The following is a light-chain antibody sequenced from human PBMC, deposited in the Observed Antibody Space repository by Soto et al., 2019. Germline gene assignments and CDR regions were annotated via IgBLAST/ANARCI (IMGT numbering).Light chain of an antibody. J-gene: IGLJ1*01. CDR2: EVS. Sequence: QSALTQPASVSGSPGQSITISCTGTSSDVGGYNYVSWYQQHPGKAPKLMIYEVSNRPSGVSNRFSGSKSGNTASLTISGLQAEDEADYYCCSYAGSSTYAFGTGTKLTVL. CDR1: SSDVGGYNY. V-gene: IGLV2-23*02. CDR3: CSYAGSSTYA.